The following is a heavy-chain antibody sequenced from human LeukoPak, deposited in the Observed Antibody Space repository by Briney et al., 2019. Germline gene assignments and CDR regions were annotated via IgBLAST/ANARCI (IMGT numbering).Heavy chain of an antibody. J-gene: IGHJ5*02. Sequence: ASVKVSCKASGYTSTGYYMHWVRQAPGQELEWMGWINPNSGGTNYAQKFQGRVTMTRDTSISTAYMELSRLRSDDTAVYYCARSVYGDYGTFDPWGQGTLVTVSS. CDR2: INPNSGGT. CDR3: ARSVYGDYGTFDP. V-gene: IGHV1-2*02. D-gene: IGHD4-17*01. CDR1: GYTSTGYY.